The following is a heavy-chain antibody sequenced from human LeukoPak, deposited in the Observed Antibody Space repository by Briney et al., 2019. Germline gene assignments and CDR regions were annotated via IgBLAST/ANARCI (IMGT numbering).Heavy chain of an antibody. V-gene: IGHV3-23*01. D-gene: IGHD2-15*01. CDR2: ISGSGGST. J-gene: IGHJ4*02. CDR1: GFTFSGYA. Sequence: AGSLRLTCAASGFTFSGYAMSWIRQAPGKGLEWVSGISGSGGSTYYADYVKGRFTISRDNSKNTLYLQVNSLRAEDTAVYYCAKVLSSRATPIDYWGQGTLVTVSS. CDR3: AKVLSSRATPIDY.